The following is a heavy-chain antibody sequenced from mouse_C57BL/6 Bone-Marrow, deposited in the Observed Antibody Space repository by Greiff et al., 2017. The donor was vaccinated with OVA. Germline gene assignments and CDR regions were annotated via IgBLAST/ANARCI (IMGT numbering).Heavy chain of an antibody. CDR3: AREEDYYGSTYAMDY. V-gene: IGHV1-53*01. J-gene: IGHJ4*01. Sequence: QVQLKQPGTELVKPGASVKLSCQASGYTFTSYWMHWVKQRPGQGLEWIGNINPSNGGTNYNEKFKSKATLTVDKSSSTAYMQLSSLTSEDSAVYYCAREEDYYGSTYAMDYWGQGTSVTVSS. CDR1: GYTFTSYW. D-gene: IGHD1-1*01. CDR2: INPSNGGT.